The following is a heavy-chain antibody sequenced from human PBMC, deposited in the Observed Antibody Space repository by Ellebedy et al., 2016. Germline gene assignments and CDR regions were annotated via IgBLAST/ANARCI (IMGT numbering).Heavy chain of an antibody. J-gene: IGHJ2*01. Sequence: GESLKISCKGSGYGFTTYWIGWVRQMPGKGLEWMGIIYPGDSDTRYSPSFQAQVTISADKSISTAYLQWSSLKASDTATYYCARQRGYDYFPWYFDLWGHGTLVTVSS. CDR1: GYGFTTYW. CDR3: ARQRGYDYFPWYFDL. D-gene: IGHD5-12*01. V-gene: IGHV5-51*01. CDR2: IYPGDSDT.